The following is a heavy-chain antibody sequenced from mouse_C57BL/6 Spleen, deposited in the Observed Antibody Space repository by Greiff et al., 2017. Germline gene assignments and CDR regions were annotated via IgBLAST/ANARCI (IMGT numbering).Heavy chain of an antibody. CDR1: GYTFTSYG. CDR3: ARKDNPEDYFDY. Sequence: QVQLKQSGAELARPGASVKLSCKASGYTFTSYGISWVKQRTGQGLEWIGEIYPRSGNTYYNEKFKGKATLTADKSSSTAYMELRSLTSEDSAVYFCARKDNPEDYFDYWGQGTTLTVSA. D-gene: IGHD1-3*01. J-gene: IGHJ2*01. CDR2: IYPRSGNT. V-gene: IGHV1-81*01.